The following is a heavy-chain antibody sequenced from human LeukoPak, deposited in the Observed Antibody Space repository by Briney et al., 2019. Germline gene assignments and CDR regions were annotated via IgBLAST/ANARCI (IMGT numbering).Heavy chain of an antibody. CDR1: GFTFDDYA. CDR2: ISWNSGSI. CDR3: AKDMGPYGWGSYTFDY. V-gene: IGHV3-9*03. J-gene: IGHJ4*02. D-gene: IGHD3-10*01. Sequence: GRSLRLSCAASGFTFDDYAMHWVRQAPGKGLEWVSGISWNSGSIGYADSVKGRFTISRDNAKNSLYLQMNSLRAEDMALYYCAKDMGPYGWGSYTFDYWGQETLVTVSS.